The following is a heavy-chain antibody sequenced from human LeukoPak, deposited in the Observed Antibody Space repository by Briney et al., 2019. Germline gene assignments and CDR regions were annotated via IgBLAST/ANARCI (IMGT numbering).Heavy chain of an antibody. V-gene: IGHV3-66*03. CDR1: GFTVSSNY. D-gene: IGHD2-15*01. CDR3: ARGGSGGSCYLPPGWFDP. CDR2: IYSCGST. J-gene: IGHJ5*02. Sequence: GGSLRLSCAASGFTVSSNYMSWVRQAPGKGLEWVSVIYSCGSTYYADSVKGRFTISRDNSKHTLYLQMNSLRAEDTAVYYCARGGSGGSCYLPPGWFDPWGQGTLVTVSS.